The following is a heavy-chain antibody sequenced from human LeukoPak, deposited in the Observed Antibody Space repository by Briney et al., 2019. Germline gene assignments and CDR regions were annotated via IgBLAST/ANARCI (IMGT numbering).Heavy chain of an antibody. CDR1: GFTFSSFW. D-gene: IGHD5-12*01. Sequence: GGSLRLSCAASGFTFSSFWMTWVRQAPGKGLEWVSAISGSGGSTYYADSVKGRFTISRDNSKNTLYLQMNSLRAEDTAVYYCATYAPLYSGYDYGDYWGQGTLVTVSS. CDR2: ISGSGGST. V-gene: IGHV3-23*01. J-gene: IGHJ4*02. CDR3: ATYAPLYSGYDYGDY.